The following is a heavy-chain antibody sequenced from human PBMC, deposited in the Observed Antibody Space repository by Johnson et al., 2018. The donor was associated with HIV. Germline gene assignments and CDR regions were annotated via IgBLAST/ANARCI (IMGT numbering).Heavy chain of an antibody. V-gene: IGHV3-30-3*01. CDR2: ISYDGTNK. Sequence: QEKLVESGGVVVQPGRSLRLSCAASVFPVSSYAMHWVRQAPGKGLEWVAVISYDGTNKYYADPVQGRFTISRDNSKNTLNLQMSSLRAEDTAVYYCARHYGWGDHWDAFDIWGQGTMVTVSS. D-gene: IGHD4-17*01. J-gene: IGHJ3*02. CDR3: ARHYGWGDHWDAFDI. CDR1: VFPVSSYA.